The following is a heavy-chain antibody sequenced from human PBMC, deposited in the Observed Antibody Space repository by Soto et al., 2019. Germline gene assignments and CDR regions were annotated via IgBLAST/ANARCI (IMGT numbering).Heavy chain of an antibody. V-gene: IGHV1-69*13. J-gene: IGHJ4*02. Sequence: AASVKVSCKASGGTFSSYAISWVRQAPGQGLEWMGGIIPIFGTANYAQKFQGRVTITADESTSTAYMELSSLRSEDTAVYYCPGLGQGSGRSDGGRSADDRGQGTRVTVSS. CDR1: GGTFSSYA. CDR2: IIPIFGTA. D-gene: IGHD1-26*01. CDR3: PGLGQGSGRSDGGRSADD.